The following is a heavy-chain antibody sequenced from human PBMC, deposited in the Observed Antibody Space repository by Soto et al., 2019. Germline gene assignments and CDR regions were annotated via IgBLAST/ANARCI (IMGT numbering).Heavy chain of an antibody. CDR3: ARGAWSLGY. CDR2: ISSTGNT. Sequence: PSETLSLTCTVSGGSISNYDWSWIRQPPGKKLEWIGDISSTGNTNYNPSLKSRVSISVDTSKTQFSLRLSSVTAADTAVYYCARGAWSLGYWGQGTLVTVSS. V-gene: IGHV4-59*01. J-gene: IGHJ4*02. D-gene: IGHD6-19*01. CDR1: GGSISNYD.